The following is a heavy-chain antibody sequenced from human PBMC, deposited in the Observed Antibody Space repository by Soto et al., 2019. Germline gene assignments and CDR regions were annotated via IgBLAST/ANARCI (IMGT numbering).Heavy chain of an antibody. CDR1: GGSFIGYY. CDR2: INHSGSI. CDR3: ALLAGYCSKACCPDY. D-gene: IGHD2-2*01. Sequence: QVQVQQWGAGLVKPSQTLSLTCGVSGGSFIGYYWSWIRQSPGKGLEWVGEINHSGSINYSLSLKSRVDISLNTSKKQLSLKLTSMTAADKAVYFYALLAGYCSKACCPDYWGQGTVVTVSS. J-gene: IGHJ4*02. V-gene: IGHV4-34*02.